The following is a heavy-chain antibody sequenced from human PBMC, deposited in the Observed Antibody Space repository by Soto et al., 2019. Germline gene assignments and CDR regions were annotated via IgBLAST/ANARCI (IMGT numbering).Heavy chain of an antibody. J-gene: IGHJ6*02. Sequence: QVQLVESGGGVVQPGRSLRLSCAASGFTFSSYGMHWVRQAPGKGLEWVAVIWYDGSKTYYGDSVKGRFTVSRDNSKNTVSLQMSSLRAEDTAVYYCARDTNTYSGYDRYYFYGMDVWGQGTTVTVSS. V-gene: IGHV3-33*01. D-gene: IGHD5-12*01. CDR3: ARDTNTYSGYDRYYFYGMDV. CDR2: IWYDGSKT. CDR1: GFTFSSYG.